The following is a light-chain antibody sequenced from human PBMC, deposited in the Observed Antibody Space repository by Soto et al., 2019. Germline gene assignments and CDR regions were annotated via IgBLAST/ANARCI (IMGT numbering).Light chain of an antibody. CDR2: FSS. CDR1: QSLLHSNGYNY. J-gene: IGKJ2*01. V-gene: IGKV2-28*01. CDR3: MQAVHIPPI. Sequence: DIVMTQSPLSLPVTPGEPASISCRSSQSLLHSNGYNYLAWYLQKPGQSPQLLIYFSSNRASGVPDRFSGSGTGTDCTRKISRVEAEDGGIYSCMQAVHIPPIFGQGTKRQIK.